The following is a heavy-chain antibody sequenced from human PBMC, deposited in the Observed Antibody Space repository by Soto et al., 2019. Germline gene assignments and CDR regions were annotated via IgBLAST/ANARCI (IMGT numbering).Heavy chain of an antibody. CDR1: GFTFSSYA. CDR2: ISYDGSNK. CDR3: ARGGPYYYDSSDWGALPI. Sequence: QVQLVESGGGVVQPGRSLRLSCKASGFTFSSYAMHWVRQAPGKGLEWVAVISYDGSNKYYADSVKGRFTISRDNSKNTLYLQMNSLRAEDTAVYYCARGGPYYYDSSDWGALPIWGQGTMVTVSS. V-gene: IGHV3-30-3*01. D-gene: IGHD3-22*01. J-gene: IGHJ3*02.